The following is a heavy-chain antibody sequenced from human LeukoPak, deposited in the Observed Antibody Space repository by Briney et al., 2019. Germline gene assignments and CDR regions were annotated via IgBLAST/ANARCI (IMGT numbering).Heavy chain of an antibody. Sequence: SETLSLTCTVSGGSINSGDYYWVWIRQPPGKGLEWIGSIYYSGSTSYNPSLKSRVTMTVDTSKSQFSLKLSSVTAADTAVYYCARRRPQLYYYMDVWGKGTTVTISS. CDR1: GGSINSGDYY. J-gene: IGHJ6*03. D-gene: IGHD2-2*01. CDR2: IYYSGST. V-gene: IGHV4-39*07. CDR3: ARRRPQLYYYMDV.